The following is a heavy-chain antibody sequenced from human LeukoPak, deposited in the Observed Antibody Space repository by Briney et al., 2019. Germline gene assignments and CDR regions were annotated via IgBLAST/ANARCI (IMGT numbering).Heavy chain of an antibody. Sequence: GESLKISCKGSEYSFATYWIGWVRQMPGQGLEWMGIIFPGDSDTRYSPSFQGQVTISADKSISTAYLQWSSLKASDTAVYYCASEYCSGGNCYFDYWGQGTLVTVSS. D-gene: IGHD2-15*01. CDR1: EYSFATYW. CDR3: ASEYCSGGNCYFDY. CDR2: IFPGDSDT. J-gene: IGHJ4*02. V-gene: IGHV5-51*01.